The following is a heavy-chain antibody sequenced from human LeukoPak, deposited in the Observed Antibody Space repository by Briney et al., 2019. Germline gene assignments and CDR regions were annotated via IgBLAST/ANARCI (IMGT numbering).Heavy chain of an antibody. Sequence: SETLSLTCTVSGGSISSSSYYWGWIRQPTGKGLEWIGSIYYSGSTYYNPSLKSRVTISVDTSKNQFSLKLSSVTAADTAVYCCARGEEEQLVHDYWGQGTLVTVSS. CDR1: GGSISSSSYY. CDR3: ARGEEEQLVHDY. V-gene: IGHV4-39*07. J-gene: IGHJ4*02. D-gene: IGHD6-6*01. CDR2: IYYSGST.